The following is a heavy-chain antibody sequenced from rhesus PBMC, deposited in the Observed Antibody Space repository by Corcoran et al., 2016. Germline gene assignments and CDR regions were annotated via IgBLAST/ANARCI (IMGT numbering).Heavy chain of an antibody. V-gene: IGHV3S16*01. CDR1: GFTFSSYG. J-gene: IGHJ4*01. D-gene: IGHD4-23*01. CDR3: TSDREYSNFLFGY. CDR2: ISSASSYI. Sequence: VESGGGLVQPGGSLRLSCAASGFTFSSYGMSWVRQAPGKGLEWVSSISSASSYIYYADSVKGRFTISRDNAKNSLSLQMSSLRAEDTAVYYCTSDREYSNFLFGYWGQGVLVTVSS.